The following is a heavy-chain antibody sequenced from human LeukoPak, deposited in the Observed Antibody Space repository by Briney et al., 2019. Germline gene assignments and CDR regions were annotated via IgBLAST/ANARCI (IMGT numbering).Heavy chain of an antibody. CDR2: IYYSGST. CDR3: ARGSGGYSSTRSYFQH. D-gene: IGHD6-13*01. CDR1: GGSISSGGYS. V-gene: IGHV4-61*08. J-gene: IGHJ1*01. Sequence: SETLSLTCAVSGGSISSGGYSWSWIRQPPGKGLEWIGYIYYSGSTNYNPSLKSRVTISVDTSKNQFSLKLSSVTAADTAVYYCARGSGGYSSTRSYFQHWGQGTLVTVSS.